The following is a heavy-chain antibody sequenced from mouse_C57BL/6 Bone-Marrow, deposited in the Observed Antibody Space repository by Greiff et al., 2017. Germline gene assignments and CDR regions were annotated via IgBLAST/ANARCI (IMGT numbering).Heavy chain of an antibody. Sequence: QVQLQQSDAELVKPGASVKISCKVSGYTFTDHTIHWMKQRPEQGLEWIGYIYPRDGSTKYNEKFKGKAPLTADKSSSTAYLQLNSLTSEDSAVYFCARGDYYGSSNSYWGQGTTLTVSS. J-gene: IGHJ2*01. CDR2: IYPRDGST. V-gene: IGHV1-78*01. D-gene: IGHD1-1*01. CDR3: ARGDYYGSSNSY. CDR1: GYTFTDHT.